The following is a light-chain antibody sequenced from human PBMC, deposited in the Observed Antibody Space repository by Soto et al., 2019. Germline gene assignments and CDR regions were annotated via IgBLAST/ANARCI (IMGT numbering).Light chain of an antibody. Sequence: ALTQPRSVSGSPGQSVTMSCTGTGSDVGAYNYVSWYQQHPGKAPKLMIFDVTKRPSGVPDRFSGSKSGNTASLTIPGLQAEDEADYYCCSYATTHTFFVFGTGTKVTVL. CDR1: GSDVGAYNY. J-gene: IGLJ1*01. CDR2: DVT. V-gene: IGLV2-11*01. CDR3: CSYATTHTFFV.